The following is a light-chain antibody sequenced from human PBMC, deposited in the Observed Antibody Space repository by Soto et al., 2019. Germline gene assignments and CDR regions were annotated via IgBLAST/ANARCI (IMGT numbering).Light chain of an antibody. V-gene: IGLV2-14*01. Sequence: SALTQPASVSGSPGQSITISCTGTSSDVGAYNYVSWYQQHPGKAPKLMIYEVNYRPSGVSNRFSGSKSGITASLTISGLQAEDEADYYCSSYASTSTAVFGTGTKGTVL. CDR1: SSDVGAYNY. CDR2: EVN. CDR3: SSYASTSTAV. J-gene: IGLJ1*01.